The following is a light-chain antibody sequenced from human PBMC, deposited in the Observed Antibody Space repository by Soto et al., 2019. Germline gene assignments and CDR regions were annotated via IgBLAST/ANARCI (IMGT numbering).Light chain of an antibody. CDR3: QQHASSPIS. Sequence: EIVLTQSPGTLSLSPGERATLSCRASQSVSSNFLAWYQQKSGQAPRLLIYVASSRATGIPGRFSGSGSRTDFTLTIRRLEPEDFAVYYSQQHASSPISCGQGTRRAIK. CDR2: VAS. J-gene: IGKJ5*01. V-gene: IGKV3-20*01. CDR1: QSVSSNF.